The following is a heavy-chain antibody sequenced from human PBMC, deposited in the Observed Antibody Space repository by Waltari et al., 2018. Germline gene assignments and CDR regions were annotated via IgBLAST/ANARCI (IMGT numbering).Heavy chain of an antibody. CDR2: ISGSGGST. D-gene: IGHD2-2*01. Sequence: EVQLLESGGGLVQPGGSLRLSCAASGFTFSSYAMSWVSQAPGKGLEWVSAISGSGGSTYYADSVKGRFTISRDNSKNTLYLQMNSLRAEDTAVYYCAKVGYCSSTSCPHYWGQGTMVTVSS. V-gene: IGHV3-23*01. J-gene: IGHJ3*01. CDR1: GFTFSSYA. CDR3: AKVGYCSSTSCPHY.